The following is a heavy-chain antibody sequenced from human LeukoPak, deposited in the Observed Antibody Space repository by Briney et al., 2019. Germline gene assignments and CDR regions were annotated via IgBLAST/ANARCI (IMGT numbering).Heavy chain of an antibody. V-gene: IGHV4-38-2*02. D-gene: IGHD4-17*01. J-gene: IGHJ4*02. CDR3: ARALTVTRDY. CDR1: GYSISSGYY. Sequence: PSETLSLXCTVSGYSISSGYYWGWIQQPPGKGLEWIGSIYHSGSTYYNPSLKSRVTISVDTSKNQFSLKLSSVTAADTAVYYCARALTVTRDYWGQGTLVTVSS. CDR2: IYHSGST.